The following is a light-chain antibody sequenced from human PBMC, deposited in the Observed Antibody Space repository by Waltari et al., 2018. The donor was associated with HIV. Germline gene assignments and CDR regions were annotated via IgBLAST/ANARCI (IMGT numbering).Light chain of an antibody. Sequence: SYVLTQPPSVSVAPGKTARITCGGNNMGRKSVHWYQQKPGQAPVLVIYYDSDRPSGIPERFSGSNSGNTATLTISRVEAGDEADYYCQVWDSSSDWVFGGGTKLTVL. CDR3: QVWDSSSDWV. V-gene: IGLV3-21*04. J-gene: IGLJ3*02. CDR1: NMGRKS. CDR2: YDS.